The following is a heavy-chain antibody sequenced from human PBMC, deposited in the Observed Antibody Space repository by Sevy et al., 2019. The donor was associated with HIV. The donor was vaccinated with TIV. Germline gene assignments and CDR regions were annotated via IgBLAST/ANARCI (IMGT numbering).Heavy chain of an antibody. V-gene: IGHV1-2*02. CDR3: ASLSGYYYDSSRYYNTDAFDI. CDR1: GYTFTDYF. CDR2: INPNSGGT. Sequence: ASVKVSCKASGYTFTDYFMHWVRQAPGQGLEWMGWINPNSGGTNYAQRFRGRVTMTRDTSISTAYMELGRLRSDDAAVYYCASLSGYYYDSSRYYNTDAFDIWGQGTMVTVSS. J-gene: IGHJ3*02. D-gene: IGHD3-22*01.